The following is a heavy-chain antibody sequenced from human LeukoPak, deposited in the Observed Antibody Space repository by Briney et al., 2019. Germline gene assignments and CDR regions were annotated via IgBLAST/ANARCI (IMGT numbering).Heavy chain of an antibody. Sequence: SETLSLTCTVSGGSISSSSYYWGWIRQPPGKGLEWIGSIYYTGSTNYNPSLRSRVTISLDTSKNQFSLRVNSVTAADTAVYYCARRTTVTPNWFDPWGQGTLVTVSS. D-gene: IGHD4-17*01. V-gene: IGHV4-39*07. CDR2: IYYTGST. CDR3: ARRTTVTPNWFDP. J-gene: IGHJ5*02. CDR1: GGSISSSSYY.